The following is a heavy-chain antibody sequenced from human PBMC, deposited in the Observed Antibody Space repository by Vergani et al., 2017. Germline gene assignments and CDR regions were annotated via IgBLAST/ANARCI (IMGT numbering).Heavy chain of an antibody. D-gene: IGHD2-2*01. CDR3: ARVDLDCSSTSCYWAHFDY. J-gene: IGHJ4*02. V-gene: IGHV1-3*04. CDR2: INTGNGNT. CDR1: GYTFTDYA. Sequence: QVPLVQSGAEVKKPGASVTVSCTASGYTFTDYAMHWVRQAPGQRLEWMGWINTGNGNTKYSQKFQGRVTITRDTSASTAYMELSQLRSDDTAVYYCARVDLDCSSTSCYWAHFDYWGQGTLVTVSS.